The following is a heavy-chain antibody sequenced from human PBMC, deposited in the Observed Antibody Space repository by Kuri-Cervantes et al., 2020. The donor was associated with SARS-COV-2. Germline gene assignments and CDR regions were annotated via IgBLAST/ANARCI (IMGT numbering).Heavy chain of an antibody. CDR2: VNHRGDT. CDR1: GGSFSGYY. CDR3: ARAYGFLRYIYYMDV. V-gene: IGHV4-34*01. Sequence: SETLSLTCAVYGGSFSGYYWTRIRQSPGKGLEWIGEVNHRGDTNYNPSLMGRVTISVDTSNSQFSLRLTSVTAADTAVYHCARAYGFLRYIYYMDVWGKGTTVTVSS. J-gene: IGHJ6*04. D-gene: IGHD3-9*01.